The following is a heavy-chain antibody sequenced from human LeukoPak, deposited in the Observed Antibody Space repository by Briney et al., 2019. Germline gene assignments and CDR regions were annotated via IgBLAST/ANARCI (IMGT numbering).Heavy chain of an antibody. J-gene: IGHJ4*01. Sequence: ASVKVSCKASGYTFTSYDFNWVRQATGQGLEWMGWTDPNTGNTGCAQKFQGRVTMTRNTSITIAYMELSSLTSEDTAVYYCTRATRGTSYYDFWGQGTLVLVSS. CDR3: TRATRGTSYYDF. D-gene: IGHD6-25*01. CDR1: GYTFTSYD. CDR2: TDPNTGNT. V-gene: IGHV1-8*01.